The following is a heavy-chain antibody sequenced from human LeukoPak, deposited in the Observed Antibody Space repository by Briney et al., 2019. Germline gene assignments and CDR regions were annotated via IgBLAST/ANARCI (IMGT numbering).Heavy chain of an antibody. CDR3: AATRGYSRFDP. J-gene: IGHJ5*02. V-gene: IGHV4-39*01. CDR2: IYYSGST. D-gene: IGHD5-18*01. Sequence: PSETLSLTCTVSGGSISSSSYYWGWIRQPPGKGLEWIGSIYYSGSTYYNPSLKSRVTISVDTSKNQFSLKLSSVTAADTAVYYCAATRGYSRFDPWGQGTLVTVSS. CDR1: GGSISSSSYY.